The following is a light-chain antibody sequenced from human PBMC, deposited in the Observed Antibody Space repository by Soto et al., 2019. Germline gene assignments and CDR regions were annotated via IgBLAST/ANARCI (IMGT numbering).Light chain of an antibody. Sequence: QAVVTQEPSLTVSPGGTVTLTCGSSTGAVTSGHYPYWIQQKPGQVPRTLIYDTSNKHSWTPARFSGSLLGGKAALTLSGAQPEDEAEYYCLLSYSGARVFGGGTKVTVL. CDR1: TGAVTSGHY. CDR2: DTS. CDR3: LLSYSGARV. V-gene: IGLV7-46*01. J-gene: IGLJ2*01.